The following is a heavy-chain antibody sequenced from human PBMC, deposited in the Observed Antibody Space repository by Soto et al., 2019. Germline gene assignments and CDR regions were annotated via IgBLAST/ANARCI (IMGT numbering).Heavy chain of an antibody. CDR2: ISGSGDFT. CDR3: AKKGGISAYYSPMDY. Sequence: GGSLRLSCATSGFIFGSYAMNWVRQAPGKGLEWVSVISGSGDFTDYTDSVKGRFTISRDNSRQTLYLQMNSLRPEDTAVYYCAKKGGISAYYSPMDYWGKGTLVTVSS. D-gene: IGHD3-10*01. V-gene: IGHV3-23*01. J-gene: IGHJ4*02. CDR1: GFIFGSYA.